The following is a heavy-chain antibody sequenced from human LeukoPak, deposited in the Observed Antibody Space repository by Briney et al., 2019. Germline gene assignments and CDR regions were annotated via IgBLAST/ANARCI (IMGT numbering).Heavy chain of an antibody. CDR3: ARGRTGTTRYNWFDP. Sequence: GGSLRLSCAASGFTFSSYSMNWVRQAPGKGLEWVSYISSSSTIYYADSVEGRFTISRDNAKNSLYLQMNSLRDEDTAVYYCARGRTGTTRYNWFDPWGQGTLVTVSS. D-gene: IGHD1-7*01. J-gene: IGHJ5*02. CDR1: GFTFSSYS. CDR2: ISSSSTI. V-gene: IGHV3-48*02.